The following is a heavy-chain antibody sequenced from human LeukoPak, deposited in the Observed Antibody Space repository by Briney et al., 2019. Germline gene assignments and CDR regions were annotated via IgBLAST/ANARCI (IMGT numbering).Heavy chain of an antibody. CDR3: ARHRGWALQD. J-gene: IGHJ1*01. Sequence: PSGTLSLTCAVSGDSVNSVNYWSWVRQSPGKGLEWIGQIYFDGRTIYYSSLKSRVTISIDKSKNQFSLNLSSVTAADTAVYYCARHRGWALQDWGQGTLVXVSS. CDR2: IYFDGRT. D-gene: IGHD3-16*01. V-gene: IGHV4-4*02. CDR1: GDSVNSVNY.